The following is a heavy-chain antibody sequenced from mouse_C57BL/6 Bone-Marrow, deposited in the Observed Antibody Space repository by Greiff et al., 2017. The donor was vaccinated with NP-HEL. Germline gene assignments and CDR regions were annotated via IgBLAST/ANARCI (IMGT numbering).Heavy chain of an antibody. Sequence: EVHLVESGGGLVQPGGSLKLSCAASGFTFSDYYMYWVRQTPEKRLEWVAYISNGGGSTYYPDTVKGRFTISRDNAKNTLYLQMSRLKSEDTAMYYCARQGLLWYYFDYWGQGTTLTVSS. D-gene: IGHD2-1*01. CDR1: GFTFSDYY. J-gene: IGHJ2*01. V-gene: IGHV5-12*01. CDR2: ISNGGGST. CDR3: ARQGLLWYYFDY.